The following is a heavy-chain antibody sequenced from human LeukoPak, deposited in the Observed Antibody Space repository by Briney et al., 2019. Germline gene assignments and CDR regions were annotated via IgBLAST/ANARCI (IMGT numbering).Heavy chain of an antibody. Sequence: GGSLRLSCAASGLTFSSYWMDWVRQAPGKGLEWVANIKQDGSEKNYVDSVKGRFIISRDNAKNSLYLQMNTLRADDTAVYYCARDGFGTGSNWGQGTLVTVSS. CDR3: ARDGFGTGSN. D-gene: IGHD3-16*01. CDR2: IKQDGSEK. V-gene: IGHV3-7*03. J-gene: IGHJ4*02. CDR1: GLTFSSYW.